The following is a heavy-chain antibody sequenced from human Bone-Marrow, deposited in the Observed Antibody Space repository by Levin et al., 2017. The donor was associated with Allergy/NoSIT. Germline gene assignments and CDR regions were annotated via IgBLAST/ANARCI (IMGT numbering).Heavy chain of an antibody. CDR2: ITWNSGTT. V-gene: IGHV3-20*04. Sequence: GGSLRLSCAASQFIFDDHGMSWVRQAPGKGLEWVSGITWNSGTTGYADSVKGRLTISRDNAKNTLYLQMNSLRVEDTALYYCARVGNYAVVADAFDLWGQGTMVTVSS. J-gene: IGHJ3*01. CDR1: QFIFDDHG. CDR3: ARVGNYAVVADAFDL. D-gene: IGHD1-7*01.